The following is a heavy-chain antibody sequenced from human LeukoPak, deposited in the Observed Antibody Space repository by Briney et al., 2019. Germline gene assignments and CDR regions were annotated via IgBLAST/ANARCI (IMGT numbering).Heavy chain of an antibody. CDR2: IRSSSGDI. Sequence: WGSLRLSCAASGFTLSSYSMNWVRQGPGKGLEWISSIRSSSGDIHYADSVKGRFTISRDNAKNSLYLQMNSLRAEDTAVYYCARSFCINGVCYQSAFDIWGQGTMVTVSS. D-gene: IGHD2-8*01. V-gene: IGHV3-21*01. J-gene: IGHJ3*02. CDR1: GFTLSSYS. CDR3: ARSFCINGVCYQSAFDI.